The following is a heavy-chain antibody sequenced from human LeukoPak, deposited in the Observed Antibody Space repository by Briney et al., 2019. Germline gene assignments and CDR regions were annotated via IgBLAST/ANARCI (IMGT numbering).Heavy chain of an antibody. CDR2: ISGSGGST. J-gene: IGHJ4*02. V-gene: IGHV3-23*01. CDR3: ARDKMVITFYYFDY. D-gene: IGHD3-22*01. CDR1: GFTFASKA. Sequence: GGPLGLSWQASGFTFASKAISGFGRAPGRGLEWVPAISGSGGSTYYADSVKGRFTISRDNAKNSLYLQMNSLRAEDTAVYYCARDKMVITFYYFDYWGQGTLVTVSS.